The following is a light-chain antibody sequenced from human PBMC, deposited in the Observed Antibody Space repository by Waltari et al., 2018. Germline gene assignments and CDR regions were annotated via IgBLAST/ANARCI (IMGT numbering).Light chain of an antibody. Sequence: GDRVSITCQASQDITKSLNWFQQKPGEAPKVLIYDVSNLRTGVPSRFSGSGSGTDFTFTISSLQPEDIGTYFCQQYARVPLSFGGGTKVEIK. CDR3: QQYARVPLS. J-gene: IGKJ4*01. CDR1: QDITKS. V-gene: IGKV1-33*01. CDR2: DVS.